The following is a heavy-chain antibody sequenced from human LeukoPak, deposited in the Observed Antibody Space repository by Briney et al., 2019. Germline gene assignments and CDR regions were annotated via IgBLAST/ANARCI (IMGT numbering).Heavy chain of an antibody. D-gene: IGHD1-26*01. CDR1: GFTFSSYE. CDR2: ISSSGSTI. J-gene: IGHJ4*02. Sequence: GGSLRLSCAASGFTFSSYEMNWVRQAPRKGLEWVSYISSSGSTIHYADSVKGRFTISRDNSKNTLYLQMHSLRAEDTAVYYCARGRDLLPTPDFDYWGQGTLVTVSS. CDR3: ARGRDLLPTPDFDY. V-gene: IGHV3-48*03.